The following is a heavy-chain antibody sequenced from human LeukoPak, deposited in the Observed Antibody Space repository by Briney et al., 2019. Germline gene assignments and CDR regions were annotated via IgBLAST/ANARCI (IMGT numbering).Heavy chain of an antibody. CDR3: ATDYYDSSGYSY. Sequence: SVKVSCKASGCTFSSYAISWVRQAPGQGLEWMGGIIPIFGTANYAQKFQGRVTITTDESTSTAYMELSSLRSEDTAVYYCATDYYDSSGYSYWGQGTLVTVSS. J-gene: IGHJ4*02. D-gene: IGHD3-22*01. V-gene: IGHV1-69*05. CDR1: GCTFSSYA. CDR2: IIPIFGTA.